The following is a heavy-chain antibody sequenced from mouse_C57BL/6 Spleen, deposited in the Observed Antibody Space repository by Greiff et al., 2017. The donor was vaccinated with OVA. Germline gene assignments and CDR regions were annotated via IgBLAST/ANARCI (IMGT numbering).Heavy chain of an antibody. Sequence: EVKLMESGGGLVQPKGSLKLSCAASGFSFNTYAMNWVRQAPGKGLEWVARIRSKSNNYATYYADSVKDRFTISRDDSESMLYLQMNNLKTEDTAMYYCVRDGYYGFDYWGQGTTLTVSS. CDR2: IRSKSNNYAT. CDR3: VRDGYYGFDY. D-gene: IGHD2-3*01. V-gene: IGHV10-1*01. J-gene: IGHJ2*01. CDR1: GFSFNTYA.